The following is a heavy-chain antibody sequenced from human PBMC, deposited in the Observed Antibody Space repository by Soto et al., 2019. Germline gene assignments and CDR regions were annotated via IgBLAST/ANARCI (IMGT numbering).Heavy chain of an antibody. CDR3: ASPYRGYDYPYCGGDCFYGMDV. CDR1: GGTFSSYA. CDR2: IIPIFGTA. V-gene: IGHV1-69*13. Sequence: GASVKVSCKASGGTFSSYAISWVRQAPGQGLEWMGGIIPIFGTANYAQKFQGRVTITADESTSTAYMELSSLRSEDTAVYYCASPYRGYDYPYCGGDCFYGMDVWGQGTTVTVSS. J-gene: IGHJ6*02. D-gene: IGHD2-21*02.